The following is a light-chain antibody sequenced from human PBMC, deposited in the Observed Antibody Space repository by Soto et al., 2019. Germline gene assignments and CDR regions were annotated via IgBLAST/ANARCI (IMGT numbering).Light chain of an antibody. J-gene: IGKJ5*01. V-gene: IGKV1-5*03. Sequence: TQSPATLSVSPGERVTLSCRASQSVTTWLAWYQQKPGKAPKLLIYKASNLESGLPSRFTGSGSGTEFTLTISSLQSDDFATYYCQQYSTYPITFGQGTRLEIK. CDR3: QQYSTYPIT. CDR2: KAS. CDR1: QSVTTW.